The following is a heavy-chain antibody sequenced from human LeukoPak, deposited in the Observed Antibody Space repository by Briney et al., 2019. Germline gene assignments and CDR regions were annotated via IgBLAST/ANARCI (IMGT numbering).Heavy chain of an antibody. J-gene: IGHJ4*02. V-gene: IGHV3-21*01. CDR2: ISSSSSCI. Sequence: GGSLRLSCAASGSTFSSYSMNWVRQAPGKGLEWVSSISSSSSCIYYADSVKGRFTISRDNAKNSLYLQMNSLRAEDTAVYYCAREGYSSGWQTLYYFDYWGQGTLVTVSS. D-gene: IGHD6-19*01. CDR3: AREGYSSGWQTLYYFDY. CDR1: GSTFSSYS.